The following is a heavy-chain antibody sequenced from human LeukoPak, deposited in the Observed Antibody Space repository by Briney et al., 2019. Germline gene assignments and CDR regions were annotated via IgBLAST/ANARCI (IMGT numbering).Heavy chain of an antibody. V-gene: IGHV1-18*01. Sequence: ASVKVSCKASGYAFSTYGITWVREAPGQGPEWLGWISGSTGSTHYTQAVQGRVTMTTDTSTATAYMELRSLRSGDTAIYYCARVGRDCSDINCYWADWFDPWGQGTLVIVSS. J-gene: IGHJ5*02. CDR2: ISGSTGST. D-gene: IGHD2-2*01. CDR1: GYAFSTYG. CDR3: ARVGRDCSDINCYWADWFDP.